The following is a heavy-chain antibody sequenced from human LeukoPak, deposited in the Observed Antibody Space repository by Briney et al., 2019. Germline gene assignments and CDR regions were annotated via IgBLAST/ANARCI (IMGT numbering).Heavy chain of an antibody. V-gene: IGHV3-49*04. CDR2: IRSKAYGGTT. D-gene: IGHD3-10*01. CDR1: GFTFGDYA. CDR3: TRMSELFPKPDAFDI. J-gene: IGHJ3*02. Sequence: GGSLRLSCTASGFTFGDYAMSWVRQAPGKGLEWVGFIRSKAYGGTTEYAASVKGRFTISRDDSKSIAYLQMNSLKTEDTAVYYCTRMSELFPKPDAFDIWGQGTMVTVSS.